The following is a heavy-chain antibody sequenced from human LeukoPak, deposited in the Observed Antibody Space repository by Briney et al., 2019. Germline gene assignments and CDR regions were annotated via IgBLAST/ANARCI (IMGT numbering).Heavy chain of an antibody. D-gene: IGHD6-19*01. CDR2: IYPDDSNT. CDR1: GYSFTNYW. CDR3: SRHHRFSSGGHYFDY. J-gene: IGHJ4*02. V-gene: IGHV5-51*01. Sequence: GESLKISCKGFGYSFTNYWIGWVRQMPGKGLEWMAMIYPDDSNTKYSPSFQGQVTVSADKSISTAYLQWSSLKASDTAIYYCSRHHRFSSGGHYFDYWGQGTLVTVSS.